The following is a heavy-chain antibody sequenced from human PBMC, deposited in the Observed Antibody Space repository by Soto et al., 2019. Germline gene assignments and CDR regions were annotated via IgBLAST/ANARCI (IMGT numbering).Heavy chain of an antibody. CDR3: ARGEAYGSGIGVS. J-gene: IGHJ5*02. CDR2: ISSSSSYI. Sequence: EVQLVESGGGLVKPGGSLRLSCAASGFTFSSYSMNWVRQAPGKGLEWVSSISSSSSYIYYADSEKGRFTISRDNAKNSLYLQMNSLRAEDTAVYYCARGEAYGSGIGVSWGQGSLVTVSS. CDR1: GFTFSSYS. V-gene: IGHV3-21*01. D-gene: IGHD3-10*01.